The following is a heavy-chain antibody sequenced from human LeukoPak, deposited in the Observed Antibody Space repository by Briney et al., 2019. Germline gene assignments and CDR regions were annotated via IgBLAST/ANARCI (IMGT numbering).Heavy chain of an antibody. D-gene: IGHD3-3*01. CDR1: GFTFSSYW. CDR3: ARDCYDFWSGYYSKPYYYYYMDV. CDR2: ISSSSSYI. V-gene: IGHV3-21*01. Sequence: GGSLRLSCAASGFTFSSYWMHWVRQAPGKGLEWVSSISSSSSYIYYADSVKGRFTISRDNAKNSLYLQMNSLRAEDTAVYYCARDCYDFWSGYYSKPYYYYYMDVWGKGTTVTVSS. J-gene: IGHJ6*03.